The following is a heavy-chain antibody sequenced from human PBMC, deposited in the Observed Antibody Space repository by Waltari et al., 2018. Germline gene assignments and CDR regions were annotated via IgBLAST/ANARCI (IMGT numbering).Heavy chain of an antibody. Sequence: QLQLQESGPGLVKPSETLSLTCTVSGGSISSSSYYWGWIRRPPGKGLAWIGSIYYSGSNCYNPSLKSRVTISVDTSKNQFSLKLGSVTAADTAVYYCARHPTTMVRGVIITGWFDPWGQGTLVTVSS. J-gene: IGHJ5*02. V-gene: IGHV4-39*01. CDR2: IYYSGSN. D-gene: IGHD3-10*01. CDR3: ARHPTTMVRGVIITGWFDP. CDR1: GGSISSSSYY.